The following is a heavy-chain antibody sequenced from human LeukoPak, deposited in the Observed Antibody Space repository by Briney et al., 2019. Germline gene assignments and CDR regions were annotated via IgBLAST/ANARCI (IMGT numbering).Heavy chain of an antibody. Sequence: PGGSLRLSCAASGFTFSSYAMHWVRQAPGKGLEWVAVISYDGSNKYYADSVKGRFTISRDKSKNTLYLQMNSLRAEDTAVYYCAKGGSIVMVVADVPFDYWGQGTLVTVSS. D-gene: IGHD2-15*01. J-gene: IGHJ4*02. CDR2: ISYDGSNK. V-gene: IGHV3-30-3*01. CDR3: AKGGSIVMVVADVPFDY. CDR1: GFTFSSYA.